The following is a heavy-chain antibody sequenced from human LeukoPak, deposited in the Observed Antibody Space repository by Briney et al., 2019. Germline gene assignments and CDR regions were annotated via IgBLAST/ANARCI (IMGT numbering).Heavy chain of an antibody. CDR1: GLTFSSYA. D-gene: IGHD5-12*01. CDR3: ARDGYHAVCDY. J-gene: IGHJ4*02. V-gene: IGHV3-64*04. CDR2: ISSNGGST. Sequence: GGSLRLSCSASGLTFSSYAMYWVRQAPGKGLEYVSGISSNGGSTYYADSVKGRFTISRDNAKNSMYLQMNSLRAEDTAVYYCARDGYHAVCDYWGQGTLVTVSS.